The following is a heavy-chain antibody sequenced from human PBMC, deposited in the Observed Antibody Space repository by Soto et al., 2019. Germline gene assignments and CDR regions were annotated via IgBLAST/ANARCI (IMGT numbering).Heavy chain of an antibody. CDR2: INHSGST. CDR3: ARGPGGANYGMDV. CDR1: GGSFSGYY. D-gene: IGHD3-16*01. V-gene: IGHV4-34*01. Sequence: QVQLQQWGAGLLKPSETLSLTCAVYGGSFSGYYWSWIRQPPGKGLEWIGEINHSGSTTYNPSLKSRVTISVDTSKNQFSLKLSSVTAADTAVYYCARGPGGANYGMDVWGQGTTVTVSS. J-gene: IGHJ6*02.